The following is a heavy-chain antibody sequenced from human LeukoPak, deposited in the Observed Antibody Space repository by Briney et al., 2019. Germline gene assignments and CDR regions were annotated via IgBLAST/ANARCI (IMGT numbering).Heavy chain of an antibody. CDR2: IDPSDSYT. CDR3: ARLMGIAMAKFDY. CDR1: GYSFTTYW. J-gene: IGHJ4*02. Sequence: GESLKISRKGSGYSFTTYWISWVRQMPGKGPEWMGRIDPSDSYTNCSPSFQGHVTISADKSITTAYLQWSSLKASDTAMYYCARLMGIAMAKFDYWGQGTLVTVSS. D-gene: IGHD5-18*01. V-gene: IGHV5-10-1*01.